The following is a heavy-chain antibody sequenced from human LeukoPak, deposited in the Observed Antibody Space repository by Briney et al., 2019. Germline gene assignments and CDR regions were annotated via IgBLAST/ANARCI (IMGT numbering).Heavy chain of an antibody. D-gene: IGHD3-16*02. CDR1: GYTLTELS. J-gene: IGHJ4*02. V-gene: IGHV1-46*01. Sequence: ASVKVSCKVSGYTLTELSMHWVRQAPGKGLEWMGIINPSGGSTSYAQKFQGRVTMTRDTSTSTVYMELSSLRSEDTAVYYCARGIVLALDYWGQGTLVTVSS. CDR3: ARGIVLALDY. CDR2: INPSGGST.